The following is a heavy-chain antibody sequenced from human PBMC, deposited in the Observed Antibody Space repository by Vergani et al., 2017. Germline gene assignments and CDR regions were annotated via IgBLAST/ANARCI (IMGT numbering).Heavy chain of an antibody. CDR2: ISAYNGNT. V-gene: IGHV1-18*01. J-gene: IGHJ4*02. CDR1: GYTFTSYG. Sequence: QVQLVQSGAEVKKPGASVKVSCKASGYTFTSYGISWVRQAPGQGLEWMGWISAYNGNTNYAQKLQGRVTMTTDTSTSTAHMELRSLGSDDTAVYYCARDPARNWGVNPVPFDDWGQGTLVTVSS. CDR3: ARDPARNWGVNPVPFDD. D-gene: IGHD7-27*01.